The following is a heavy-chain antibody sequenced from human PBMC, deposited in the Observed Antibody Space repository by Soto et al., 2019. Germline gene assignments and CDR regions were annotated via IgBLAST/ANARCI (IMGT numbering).Heavy chain of an antibody. CDR3: AKPPYYDILTGYYFDY. V-gene: IGHV3-23*01. CDR1: GFTFSSYA. Sequence: EVQLLESGGGLVQPGGSLRLSCAASGFTFSSYAMSWVRQAPGKGLEWVSAISGSGGSTYYADSVKGRFTISRDNSKNTLYLQMNSLRAEDTAVYYCAKPPYYDILTGYYFDYWGQGTLVTVSS. J-gene: IGHJ4*02. D-gene: IGHD3-9*01. CDR2: ISGSGGST.